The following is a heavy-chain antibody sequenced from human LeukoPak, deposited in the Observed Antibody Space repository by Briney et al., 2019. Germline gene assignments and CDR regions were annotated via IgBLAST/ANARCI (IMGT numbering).Heavy chain of an antibody. Sequence: PGGSLRLSCAASGFTLSSNWMHWVRQAPGKGLVWVSRINRDGSSTSYADSVKGRFTISRDNAKNTLYLQMNSLRAEDTAVYYCAKERVDWRYFDYWGQGTLVTVSS. CDR1: GFTLSSNW. CDR2: INRDGSST. V-gene: IGHV3-74*01. J-gene: IGHJ4*02. D-gene: IGHD3-9*01. CDR3: AKERVDWRYFDY.